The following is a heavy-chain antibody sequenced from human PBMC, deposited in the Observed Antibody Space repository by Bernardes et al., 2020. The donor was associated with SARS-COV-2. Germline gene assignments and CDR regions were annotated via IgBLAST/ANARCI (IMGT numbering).Heavy chain of an antibody. CDR3: ARDENYYDSSGFDY. J-gene: IGHJ4*02. D-gene: IGHD3-22*01. CDR1: GFTVSSNY. V-gene: IGHV3-66*01. Sequence: GGSLRLSCAASGFTVSSNYMSWVRQAPGKGLEWVSVIYSGGSTYYADSVKGRFTISRDNSKNTLYLQMNSLRAEDTAVYYCARDENYYDSSGFDYWGQGTLGTVSS. CDR2: IYSGGST.